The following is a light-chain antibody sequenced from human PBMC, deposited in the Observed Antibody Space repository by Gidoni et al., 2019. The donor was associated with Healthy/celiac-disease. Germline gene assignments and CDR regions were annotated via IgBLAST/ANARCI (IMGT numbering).Light chain of an antibody. Sequence: QSALTQPASVSGSPGQSSPISCTGTSSAVGGYNSVSWYQQHPGKAPKLMIDEVSNRPSGVSNRISGSKSGNTASLTISGLQAEDEADYYCSSYTSSSSVVFGGGTKLTVL. J-gene: IGLJ2*01. CDR1: SSAVGGYNS. CDR3: SSYTSSSSVV. CDR2: EVS. V-gene: IGLV2-14*01.